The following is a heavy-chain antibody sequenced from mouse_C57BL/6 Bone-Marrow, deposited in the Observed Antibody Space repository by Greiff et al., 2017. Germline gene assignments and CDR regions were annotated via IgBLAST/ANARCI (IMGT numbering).Heavy chain of an antibody. CDR3: ARERGRGPLTDY. CDR1: GYNFTSYG. V-gene: IGHV1-81*01. J-gene: IGHJ2*01. D-gene: IGHD6-1*01. Sequence: QVQLQQSGAELARPGASVKLSCKASGYNFTSYGISWVKQRTGQGLEWIGEIYPRSGNTYYNEKFKGKATLTADKSSSTAYMELRSLTSEDSAVYFCARERGRGPLTDYWGQGTTLTVSS. CDR2: IYPRSGNT.